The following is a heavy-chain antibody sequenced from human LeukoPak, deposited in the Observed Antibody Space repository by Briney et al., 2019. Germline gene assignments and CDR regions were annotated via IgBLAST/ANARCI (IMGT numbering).Heavy chain of an antibody. V-gene: IGHV3-48*01. CDR3: ARDDDRGAFDI. CDR1: GFTFSSYS. Sequence: PGGSLRLSCAASGFTFSSYSMNWVRQAPGKGLEWVSYISSSSGTIYYADSVKGRFTISRDNAKNSLYLQMNSLRAEDMAVYYCARDDDRGAFDIWGQGTMVTVSS. J-gene: IGHJ3*02. CDR2: ISSSSGTI.